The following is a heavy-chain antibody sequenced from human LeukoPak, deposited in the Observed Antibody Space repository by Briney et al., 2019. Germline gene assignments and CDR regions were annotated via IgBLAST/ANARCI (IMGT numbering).Heavy chain of an antibody. Sequence: SQTLSLTCTVSGGSISSGGYYWSWIRQHSGKGLEWIGYIYYSGSTYYNPSLKSRVTISVDTSKNQFSLKLSSVTAADTAVYYCASYSYGLSYYFDYWGQGTLVTVSS. CDR3: ASYSYGLSYYFDY. J-gene: IGHJ4*02. V-gene: IGHV4-31*03. CDR1: GGSISSGGYY. D-gene: IGHD5-18*01. CDR2: IYYSGST.